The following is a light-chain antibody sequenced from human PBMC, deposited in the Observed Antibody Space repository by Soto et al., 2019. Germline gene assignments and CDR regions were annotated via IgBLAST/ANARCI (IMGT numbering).Light chain of an antibody. CDR2: QDN. J-gene: IGLJ1*01. V-gene: IGLV3-1*01. CDR1: KLGDKY. Sequence: SYELTQPPSVSVSPGQTASITCSGDKLGDKYACWYQQKPGQSPVLVIYQDNKRPSRIPERFSGSNSGNTATLTISGTQAMDEADYYCQAWDSTTAVFGTGTKLTVL. CDR3: QAWDSTTAV.